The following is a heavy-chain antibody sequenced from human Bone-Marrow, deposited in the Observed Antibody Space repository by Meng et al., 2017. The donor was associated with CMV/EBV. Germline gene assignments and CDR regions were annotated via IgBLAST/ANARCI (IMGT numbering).Heavy chain of an antibody. CDR3: AKDYYDSSGPLVYYFDY. CDR1: FTFSSYG. V-gene: IGHV3-30*18. Sequence: FTFSSYGMHWVRQAPGKGLEWVAVISYDGSNKYYADSVKGRFTISRDNSKNTLYLQMNSLRAEDTAVYYCAKDYYDSSGPLVYYFDYWGQGTLVTVSS. CDR2: ISYDGSNK. J-gene: IGHJ4*02. D-gene: IGHD3-22*01.